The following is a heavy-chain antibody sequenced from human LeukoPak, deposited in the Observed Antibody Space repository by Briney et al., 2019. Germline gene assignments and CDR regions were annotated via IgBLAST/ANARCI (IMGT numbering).Heavy chain of an antibody. CDR1: GGSISSSSYY. V-gene: IGHV4-39*01. J-gene: IGHJ3*02. Sequence: SETLSLTCTVSGGSISSSSYYWGWIRQPPGKGLEWIGSIYYSGSTYYNPSLKSRVTISVDTSKNQFSLKLSSVTAADTAVYYCGGCSGYDLGDAFDIWGQGTMVTVSS. CDR2: IYYSGST. CDR3: GGCSGYDLGDAFDI. D-gene: IGHD5-12*01.